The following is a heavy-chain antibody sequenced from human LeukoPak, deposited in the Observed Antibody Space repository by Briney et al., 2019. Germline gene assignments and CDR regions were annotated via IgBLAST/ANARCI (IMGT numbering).Heavy chain of an antibody. CDR2: ISSSSSYI. CDR3: ARVPDYGDYVDY. Sequence: GGSLRLSCAVSGFTVSSNYMSWVRQAPGKGLEWVSSISSSSSYIYYADSVKGRFTISRDNAKNSLYLQMNSLRAEDTAVYYCARVPDYGDYVDYWGQGTLVTVSS. CDR1: GFTVSSNY. J-gene: IGHJ4*02. V-gene: IGHV3-21*01. D-gene: IGHD4-17*01.